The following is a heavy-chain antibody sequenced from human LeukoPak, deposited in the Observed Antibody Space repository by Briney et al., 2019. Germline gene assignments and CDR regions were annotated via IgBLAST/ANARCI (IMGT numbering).Heavy chain of an antibody. D-gene: IGHD4-11*01. CDR2: IYYSGST. V-gene: IGHV4-31*03. CDR3: ARDSPPDLMTTVTTAAYGMDV. Sequence: SETLSLTCTVSGGSISSGGYYWSWIRQHPGKGLEWIGYIYYSGSTYYNPSLKSRVTISVDTSKNQFSLKLSSVTAADTAVYYCARDSPPDLMTTVTTAAYGMDVWGKGTTVTVSS. J-gene: IGHJ6*04. CDR1: GGSISSGGYY.